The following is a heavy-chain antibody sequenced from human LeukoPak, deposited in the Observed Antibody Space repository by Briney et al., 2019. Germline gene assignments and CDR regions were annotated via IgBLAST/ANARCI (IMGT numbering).Heavy chain of an antibody. CDR2: INHSGST. CDR3: PRGPIYSGSYWLIEFDY. J-gene: IGHJ4*02. D-gene: IGHD1-26*01. V-gene: IGHV4-34*01. CDR1: GGSFSGYY. Sequence: PSETLSLTCAVYGGSFSGYYWSWIRQPPGKGLEWIGEINHSGSTNYNPSLKSRVTIAVDTSKNQFSLKLSSVTAADRAVYYCPRGPIYSGSYWLIEFDYWGQGTLVTVSS.